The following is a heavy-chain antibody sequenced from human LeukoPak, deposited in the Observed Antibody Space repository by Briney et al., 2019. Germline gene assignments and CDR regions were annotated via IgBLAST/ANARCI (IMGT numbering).Heavy chain of an antibody. J-gene: IGHJ4*02. D-gene: IGHD6-6*01. Sequence: PGGSLRLSCAASGFTFSSYAMHWVRQAPGQRLEWMGWSNAGSGHTKHSQDFQGRVTITRDTSASTAYMELRSLRSDDTAVYYCARPTPPHPLLALSSSRMYYFDYWGQGTLVTVSS. CDR1: GFTFSSYA. CDR2: SNAGSGHT. CDR3: ARPTPPHPLLALSSSRMYYFDY. V-gene: IGHV1-3*02.